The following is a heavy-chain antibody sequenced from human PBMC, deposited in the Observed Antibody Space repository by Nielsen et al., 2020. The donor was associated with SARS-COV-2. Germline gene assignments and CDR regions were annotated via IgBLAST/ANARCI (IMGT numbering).Heavy chain of an antibody. J-gene: IGHJ5*02. CDR2: INHSGST. D-gene: IGHD1-26*01. Sequence: GSLRLSCAVYGGSFSGYYWSWIRQPPGKGLEWIGEINHSGSTNYNPSLKSRVTISVDTSKNQFSLKLSSVTAADTAVYYCARYPGIGSGAWGQGTLVTVSS. V-gene: IGHV4-34*01. CDR3: ARYPGIGSGA. CDR1: GGSFSGYY.